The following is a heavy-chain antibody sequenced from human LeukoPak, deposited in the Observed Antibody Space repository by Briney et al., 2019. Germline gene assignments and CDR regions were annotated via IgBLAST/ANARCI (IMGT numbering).Heavy chain of an antibody. CDR2: IYYSGST. CDR1: GGSISTYY. V-gene: IGHV4-59*01. D-gene: IGHD3-3*02. Sequence: PSETLSLTCTVSGGSISTYYWNWIRQPPGKGLEWIGYIYYSGSTNYNPSLKSRVTISVDTSKNQFSLNLTSVTAADTAVYYCARGGIRPTFDNWGQGTLVTVSS. CDR3: ARGGIRPTFDN. J-gene: IGHJ4*01.